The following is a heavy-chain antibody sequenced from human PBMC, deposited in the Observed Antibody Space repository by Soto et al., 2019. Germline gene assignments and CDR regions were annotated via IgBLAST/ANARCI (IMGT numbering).Heavy chain of an antibody. V-gene: IGHV1-18*01. Sequence: QVQLVQSGAEVKKPGASVKVSCKASGYTFTSYGISWVRQAPGQGLEWMGWISAYNGNTNYAQKLQGRVTMTTDTSTSTAHMELRSLRSDDTAVYYCARVRAGYYYGSGSYYPDYWGQGTLVTVSS. CDR2: ISAYNGNT. J-gene: IGHJ4*02. CDR3: ARVRAGYYYGSGSYYPDY. CDR1: GYTFTSYG. D-gene: IGHD3-10*01.